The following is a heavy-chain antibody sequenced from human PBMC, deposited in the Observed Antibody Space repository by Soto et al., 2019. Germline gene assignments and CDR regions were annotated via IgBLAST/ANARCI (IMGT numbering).Heavy chain of an antibody. CDR2: ISYDGSNK. D-gene: IGHD3-22*01. CDR1: GFTFSSYA. J-gene: IGHJ4*02. Sequence: PGGSLRLSCAASGFTFSSYAMHWVRQAPGKGLEWVAVISYDGSNKYYADSVKGRFTISRDNSKNTLYLQMNSLRAEDTAVYYYARDHLPTYYYDSSGFGIDYWGQGTLVTVS. CDR3: ARDHLPTYYYDSSGFGIDY. V-gene: IGHV3-30-3*01.